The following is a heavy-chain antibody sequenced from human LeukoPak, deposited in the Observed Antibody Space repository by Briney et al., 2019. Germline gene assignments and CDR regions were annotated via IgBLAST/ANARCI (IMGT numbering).Heavy chain of an antibody. D-gene: IGHD5-24*01. Sequence: PSETLSLTCSVSGGSISSDDYCWNWIRQHPGKGLEWIGYIYYGGSTYYNPSLKSRVALSVDTSKNQFSLKLSSLTAADTAVYYCAKSREEIRGLDAFDIWGQGTMVTVSS. V-gene: IGHV4-31*03. J-gene: IGHJ3*02. CDR1: GGSISSDDYC. CDR3: AKSREEIRGLDAFDI. CDR2: IYYGGST.